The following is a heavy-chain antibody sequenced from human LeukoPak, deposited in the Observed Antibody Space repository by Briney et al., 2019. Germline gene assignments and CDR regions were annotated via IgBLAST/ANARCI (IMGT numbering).Heavy chain of an antibody. J-gene: IGHJ4*02. D-gene: IGHD5-18*01. V-gene: IGHV1-69*13. Sequence: ASVKVSCKASGGTFSSYAISWVRQAPGQGLEWMGGIIPILGTANYAQKFQGRVTITADESTSTAYMELSSLRSEDTAVYYCARVGGYSYGYDYWGQGTLVTVSS. CDR1: GGTFSSYA. CDR3: ARVGGYSYGYDY. CDR2: IIPILGTA.